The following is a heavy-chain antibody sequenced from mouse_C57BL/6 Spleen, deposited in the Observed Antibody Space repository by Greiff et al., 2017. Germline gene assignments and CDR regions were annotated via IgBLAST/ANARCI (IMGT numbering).Heavy chain of an antibody. Sequence: QVHVKQPGAELVKPGASVKLSCKASGYTFTSYWMHWVKQRPGQGLEWIGMIHPNSGSTNYNEKFKSKATLTVDKSSSTAYMQLSSLTSEDSAVYYCARNGYYRYFDVWGTGTTVTVSS. J-gene: IGHJ1*03. CDR2: IHPNSGST. CDR1: GYTFTSYW. V-gene: IGHV1-64*01. D-gene: IGHD2-2*01. CDR3: ARNGYYRYFDV.